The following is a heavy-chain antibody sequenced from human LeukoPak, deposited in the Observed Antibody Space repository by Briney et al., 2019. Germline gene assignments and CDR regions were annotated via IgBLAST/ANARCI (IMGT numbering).Heavy chain of an antibody. Sequence: SETLSLTCAVYGGSFSGYYWTWIRQPPGKGLEWIGEINHSGSTTYNPSLKSRVTISVDMSKNHFSLQLSSVTAADTAVYYCTRHGVSGSSSYWGQGTLVTVSS. D-gene: IGHD1-26*01. V-gene: IGHV4-34*01. J-gene: IGHJ4*02. CDR2: INHSGST. CDR3: TRHGVSGSSSY. CDR1: GGSFSGYY.